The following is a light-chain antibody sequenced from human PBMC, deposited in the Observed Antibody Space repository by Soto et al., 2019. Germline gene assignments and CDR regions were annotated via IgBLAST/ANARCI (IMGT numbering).Light chain of an antibody. CDR2: GNS. J-gene: IGLJ2*01. Sequence: QSVLTQPPSVSGAPGQRVTISCTGSSSNIGAGYDVHWYQQLPGTAPKLLIYGNSNRPSGVPDRFSGSKSGTSASLAITGLQAEDEADYYCQSYDSSRSGCLVVFGGGTKLTVL. CDR1: SSNIGAGYD. V-gene: IGLV1-40*01. CDR3: QSYDSSRSGCLVV.